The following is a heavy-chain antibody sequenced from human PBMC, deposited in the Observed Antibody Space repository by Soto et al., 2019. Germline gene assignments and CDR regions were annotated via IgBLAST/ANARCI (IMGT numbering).Heavy chain of an antibody. CDR1: KFTFSNYA. V-gene: IGHV3-23*01. CDR3: AQEGSSGWSSFDY. D-gene: IGHD6-19*01. CDR2: ISGSGGST. J-gene: IGHJ4*02. Sequence: GVSLRLSCAASKFTFSNYAMTWVRQAPGKGLEWVSAISGSGGSTYYADSVKGRFTISRDNSKNTVYLQMNSLRAEDTAVYYCAQEGSSGWSSFDYWGQGTPVTVSS.